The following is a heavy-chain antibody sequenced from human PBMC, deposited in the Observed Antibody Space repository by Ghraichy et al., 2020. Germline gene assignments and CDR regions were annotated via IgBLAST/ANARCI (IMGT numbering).Heavy chain of an antibody. CDR2: LSSYSSHI. Sequence: GESLNISFPASGFTFTTYSMNWVRQAPGKGMEWVSSLSSYSSHIYYADSVKGRFTISRDNAKNSLYLQMNSLRAEDTAVYYCARERGSAFDIWGQGTMVTVSS. J-gene: IGHJ3*02. D-gene: IGHD3-16*01. V-gene: IGHV3-21*01. CDR3: ARERGSAFDI. CDR1: GFTFTTYS.